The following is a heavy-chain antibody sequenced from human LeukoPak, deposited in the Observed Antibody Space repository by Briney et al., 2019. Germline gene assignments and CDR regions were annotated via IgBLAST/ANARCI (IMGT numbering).Heavy chain of an antibody. D-gene: IGHD1-26*01. Sequence: GATVKISCEASGYTFTDYYMHWVQQAPGKGLEWMGCVDPEDGETIYAEKFQGRVTITADTSTDTAYMELSSLRSEDTAVYYCATLNAGVGATVFDYWGQGTLVTVSS. CDR3: ATLNAGVGATVFDY. CDR1: GYTFTDYY. CDR2: VDPEDGET. V-gene: IGHV1-69-2*01. J-gene: IGHJ4*02.